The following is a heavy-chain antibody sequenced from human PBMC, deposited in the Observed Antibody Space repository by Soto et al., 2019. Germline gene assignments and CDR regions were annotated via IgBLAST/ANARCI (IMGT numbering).Heavy chain of an antibody. D-gene: IGHD3-3*01. J-gene: IGHJ4*02. Sequence: PGGSLRLSCAASGFTFSSYGMHWVRQAPGKGLEWVAVISYDGSNKYYADSVKGRFTISRDNSKNTLYLQMNSLRAEDTAVYYCAKDPGRITIFGVVSYYFDYWAQGTLVTVSS. CDR1: GFTFSSYG. V-gene: IGHV3-30*18. CDR2: ISYDGSNK. CDR3: AKDPGRITIFGVVSYYFDY.